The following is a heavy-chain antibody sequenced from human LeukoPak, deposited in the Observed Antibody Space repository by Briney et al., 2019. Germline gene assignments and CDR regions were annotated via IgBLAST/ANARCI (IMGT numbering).Heavy chain of an antibody. J-gene: IGHJ4*02. CDR3: ARSATLDY. D-gene: IGHD2-15*01. Sequence: GESLKISCNGSGYXFTSYWISWVRQMPGKGLEWMGIIYPADSETRYSPSFQGQVTISADKSITTAYLQWSSLKPSDTAMYYCARSATLDYWGQGTLVTVSS. CDR2: IYPADSET. CDR1: GYXFTSYW. V-gene: IGHV5-51*01.